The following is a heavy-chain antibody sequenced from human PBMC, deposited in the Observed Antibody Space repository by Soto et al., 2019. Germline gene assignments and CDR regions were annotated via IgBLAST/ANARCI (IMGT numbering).Heavy chain of an antibody. CDR2: IVVGSGNT. CDR1: GFTFTSSA. D-gene: IGHD1-26*01. J-gene: IGHJ6*02. V-gene: IGHV1-58*02. CDR3: AADLAPWGGAYYYYGMEV. Sequence: GASVKVSCKASGFTFTSSAMQWVRQARGQRLEWIGWIVVGSGNTNYAQKFQGRVTITRDMSTSTAYMELSSLRSEDTAVYYCAADLAPWGGAYYYYGMEVWGQGTTVTVSS.